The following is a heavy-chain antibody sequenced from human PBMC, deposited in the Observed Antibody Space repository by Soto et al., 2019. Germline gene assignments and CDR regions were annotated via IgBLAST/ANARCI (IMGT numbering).Heavy chain of an antibody. V-gene: IGHV3-7*03. CDR1: GFTFSSYW. J-gene: IGHJ4*02. D-gene: IGHD6-13*01. CDR3: AREGEGVYSSSFDY. CDR2: IKQDGSEK. Sequence: GGSLRLSCAASGFTFSSYWMSWVRQAPGKGLEWVANIKQDGSEKYYVDSVKGRFTISRDNAKNSLYLQMNSLRAEDTAVYYCAREGEGVYSSSFDYWGQGTLVTVSS.